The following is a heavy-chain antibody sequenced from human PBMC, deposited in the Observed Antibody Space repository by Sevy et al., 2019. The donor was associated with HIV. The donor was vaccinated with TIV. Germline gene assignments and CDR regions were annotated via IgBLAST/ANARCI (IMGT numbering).Heavy chain of an antibody. CDR1: GFTFSSYA. CDR2: ISGSGGTT. D-gene: IGHD3-22*01. V-gene: IGHV3-23*01. CDR3: AKDPDNCFDSSNFDY. J-gene: IGHJ4*02. Sequence: GGSLRLSCAASGFTFSSYAMSWVRQAPGKGLEWVSAISGSGGTTYYADSVKGRFTISRDNSKNTLYLQMNSLRAEDTAVYYCAKDPDNCFDSSNFDYWGQGTLVTVSS.